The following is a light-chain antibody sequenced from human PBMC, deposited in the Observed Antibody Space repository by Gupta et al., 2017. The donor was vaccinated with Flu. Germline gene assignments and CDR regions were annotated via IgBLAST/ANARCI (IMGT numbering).Light chain of an antibody. Sequence: IVLTQSPATLSLSPGERATLSCRASQRVSSYLAWYQQKPGQAPRLLIYDASNRATGIPARFSSSGSGTDFTLTISSLEPEDFAVYYCQQRSHWPPITFGQRTRLEIK. CDR1: QRVSSY. CDR3: QQRSHWPPIT. V-gene: IGKV3-11*01. J-gene: IGKJ5*01. CDR2: DAS.